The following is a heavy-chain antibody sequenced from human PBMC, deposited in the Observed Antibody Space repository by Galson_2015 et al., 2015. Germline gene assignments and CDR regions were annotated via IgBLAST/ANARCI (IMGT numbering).Heavy chain of an antibody. V-gene: IGHV4-4*02. CDR1: GGSISSSNW. CDR2: IYHSGST. CDR3: ARDPVVLRYFDWLSPRGYFEL. Sequence: ETLSLTCAVSGGSISSSNWWSWVRQPPGQGLEWIGEIYHSGSTNYNPSLKSRVTISVDKSKNQFSLKLSSVTAADTAVYYCARDPVVLRYFDWLSPRGYFELWGRGTLVTVSS. D-gene: IGHD3-9*01. J-gene: IGHJ2*01.